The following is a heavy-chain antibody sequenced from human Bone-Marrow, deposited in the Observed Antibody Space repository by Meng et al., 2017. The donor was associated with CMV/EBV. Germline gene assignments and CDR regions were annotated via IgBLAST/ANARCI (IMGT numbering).Heavy chain of an antibody. V-gene: IGHV3-53*01. Sequence: GESLKISCAASGFTVSSNYMSWVRQAPGKGLEWVSVIYSGGSTYYADSVKGRFTISRDNSKNTLYLQMNSLRAEDTAVYYCAKDYFVVVPAAMPGHWGQGTLVTVSS. CDR2: IYSGGST. D-gene: IGHD2-2*01. CDR1: GFTVSSNY. J-gene: IGHJ4*02. CDR3: AKDYFVVVPAAMPGH.